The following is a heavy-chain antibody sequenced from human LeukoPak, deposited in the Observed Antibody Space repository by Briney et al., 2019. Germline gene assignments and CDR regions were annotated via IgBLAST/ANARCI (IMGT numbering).Heavy chain of an antibody. Sequence: SETLSLTCAVYGGSFSGYYWSWIRQPPGKGLEWVGEIYHSGCTNYNLFLKSRVTISVDPSKNQSSLPLSSVTAANTAVYYCASHSSYGPLTDFDYWGQGPLVTVSS. V-gene: IGHV4-34*01. CDR2: IYHSGCT. CDR3: ASHSSYGPLTDFDY. J-gene: IGHJ4*02. D-gene: IGHD5-18*01. CDR1: GGSFSGYY.